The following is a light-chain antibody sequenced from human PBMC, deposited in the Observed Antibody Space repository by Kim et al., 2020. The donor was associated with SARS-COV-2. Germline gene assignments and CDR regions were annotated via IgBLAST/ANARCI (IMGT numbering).Light chain of an antibody. CDR1: QRVSSF. CDR3: QQRSNWPPMYT. Sequence: VVLTQSPATLSLSPGERATLSCRASQRVSSFLAWYQQKPGHAPRLLIYDTSNRATGIPARFSGSGSGTDFTLTISSLEPEDFAVYYCQQRSNWPPMYTFGQGTKLEI. CDR2: DTS. J-gene: IGKJ2*01. V-gene: IGKV3-11*01.